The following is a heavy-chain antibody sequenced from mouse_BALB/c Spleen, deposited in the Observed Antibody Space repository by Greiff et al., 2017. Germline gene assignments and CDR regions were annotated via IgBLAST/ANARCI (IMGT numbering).Heavy chain of an antibody. V-gene: IGHV5-6-3*01. CDR1: GFPFSSYG. CDR3: ARDGNYDYDRFFAY. J-gene: IGHJ3*01. Sequence: EVQVVESGGGLVQPGGSLKLSCAASGFPFSSYGMSWVRQTPDKRLELVATLNSNGGRTYYPDSVKGRFTISRDTAKNTLYLQMSSLKSEDTAMYYCARDGNYDYDRFFAYWGQGTLVTVSA. CDR2: LNSNGGRT. D-gene: IGHD2-4*01.